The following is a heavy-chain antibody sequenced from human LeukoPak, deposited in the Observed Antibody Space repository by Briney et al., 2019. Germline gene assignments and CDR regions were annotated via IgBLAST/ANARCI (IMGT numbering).Heavy chain of an antibody. D-gene: IGHD5-24*01. J-gene: IGHJ4*02. Sequence: GGSLRLSCAASGFTFSDYYMSWIRQAPGKGLEWVSYISSSGTTIYYADFVKGRFTISRDNAKNSLYLQMNGLRAEDTAVYYCARDPQRRDGYNFDFWGQGTLVTVSS. CDR2: ISSSGTTI. CDR1: GFTFSDYY. CDR3: ARDPQRRDGYNFDF. V-gene: IGHV3-11*04.